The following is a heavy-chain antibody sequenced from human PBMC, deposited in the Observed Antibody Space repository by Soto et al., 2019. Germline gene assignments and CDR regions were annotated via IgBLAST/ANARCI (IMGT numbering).Heavy chain of an antibody. V-gene: IGHV3-30*18. CDR1: GFTFSSYG. J-gene: IGHJ4*02. Sequence: PGGSLRLSCAASGFTFSSYGMHWVRQAPGKGLEWVAVISYDGSNKYYADSVKGRFTISRDNSKNTLYLQMNSPRAEDTAVYYCAKTRPSMTTVTTIPDYWGQGTLVTVSS. CDR3: AKTRPSMTTVTTIPDY. CDR2: ISYDGSNK. D-gene: IGHD4-17*01.